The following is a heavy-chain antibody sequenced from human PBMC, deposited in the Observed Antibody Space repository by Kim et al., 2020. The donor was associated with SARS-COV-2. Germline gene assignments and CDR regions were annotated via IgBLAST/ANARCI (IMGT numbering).Heavy chain of an antibody. CDR3: ARSEGRASWHQFDC. V-gene: IGHV4-59*01. Sequence: YTPCLKSRATISGDTSRNQFSLDLTSVAQADTAVYYCARSEGRASWHQFDCWGQGVVVTVSS. J-gene: IGHJ5*01.